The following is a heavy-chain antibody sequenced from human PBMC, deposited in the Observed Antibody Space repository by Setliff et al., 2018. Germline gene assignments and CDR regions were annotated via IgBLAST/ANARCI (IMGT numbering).Heavy chain of an antibody. Sequence: GASVKVSCKASGFTFTDSIVNWVRQAPGQGLEWVGWLSPYNGNTYSAQKFQGRVTLTTDTSTTTAYMELRGLTSGDTAIYYCARLVRYCSTRTCQRASGDEYLGQGTLVTVSS. D-gene: IGHD2-8*01. J-gene: IGHJ4*02. CDR2: LSPYNGNT. CDR3: ARLVRYCSTRTCQRASGDEY. CDR1: GFTFTDSI. V-gene: IGHV1-18*01.